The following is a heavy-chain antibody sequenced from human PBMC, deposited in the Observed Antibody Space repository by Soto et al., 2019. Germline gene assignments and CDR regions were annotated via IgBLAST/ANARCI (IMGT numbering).Heavy chain of an antibody. D-gene: IGHD3-10*01. CDR1: EYTFTGYY. J-gene: IGHJ5*02. Sequence: GASVKVSCKASEYTFTGYYMHWVRQAPGQGLGWMGWINPNSGGTNYAQKFQGRVTMTRDTSISTAYMELSRLRSDDTAVYYCARDRGLTSASGSNNWFDPWGQGTLVTVSS. V-gene: IGHV1-2*02. CDR3: ARDRGLTSASGSNNWFDP. CDR2: INPNSGGT.